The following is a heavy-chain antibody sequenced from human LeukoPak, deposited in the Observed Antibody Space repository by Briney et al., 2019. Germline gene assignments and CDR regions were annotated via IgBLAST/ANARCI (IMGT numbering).Heavy chain of an antibody. CDR2: IYTSGST. CDR1: GGSISSYY. CDR3: ARVSRTLGSSGYYDY. Sequence: SETLSLTCTVSGGSISSYYWSWIRQPAGKGLEWIGRIYTSGSTNYNPSLKSRVTMSVDTSKNQFSLKLGSVTAADTAVYYCARVSRTLGSSGYYDYWGQGTLVTVSS. D-gene: IGHD3-22*01. V-gene: IGHV4-4*07. J-gene: IGHJ4*02.